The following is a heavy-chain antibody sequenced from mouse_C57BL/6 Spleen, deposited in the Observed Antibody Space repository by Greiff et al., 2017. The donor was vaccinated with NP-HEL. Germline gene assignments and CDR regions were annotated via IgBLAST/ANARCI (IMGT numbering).Heavy chain of an antibody. V-gene: IGHV3-6*01. CDR1: GYSITSGYY. CDR2: ISYDGSN. CDR3: ARVIYYDYGYAMDY. J-gene: IGHJ4*01. D-gene: IGHD2-4*01. Sequence: EVQLQQSGPGLVKPSQSLSLTCSVTGYSITSGYYWNWIRQFPGNKLEWMGYISYDGSNNYNPSLKNRISITRDTSKNQFFLKLNSVTTEDTATYYCARVIYYDYGYAMDYWGQGTSVTVSS.